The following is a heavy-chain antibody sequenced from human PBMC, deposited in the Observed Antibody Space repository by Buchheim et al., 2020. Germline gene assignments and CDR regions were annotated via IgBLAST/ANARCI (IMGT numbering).Heavy chain of an antibody. Sequence: QVQLQESGPGLVKPSQTLSLTCTVSGGSISSGGYYWSWIRQHPGKGLEWIGYTYYSGSTYYNPSLKSRVTISVDTPKNQFPLKLSSVTAADTAVYYCARANSIVVVPGATEGWGMDVWGQGTT. CDR3: ARANSIVVVPGATEGWGMDV. D-gene: IGHD2-2*01. J-gene: IGHJ6*02. V-gene: IGHV4-31*03. CDR2: TYYSGST. CDR1: GGSISSGGYY.